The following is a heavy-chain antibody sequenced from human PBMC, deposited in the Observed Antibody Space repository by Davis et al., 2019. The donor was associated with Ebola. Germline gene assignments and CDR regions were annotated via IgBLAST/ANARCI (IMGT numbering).Heavy chain of an antibody. V-gene: IGHV3-64D*06. J-gene: IGHJ6*04. D-gene: IGHD6-19*01. CDR2: ISSDGGSA. CDR3: VKSAGQWLVQGEGYGMDV. Sequence: AGSLRLSCSVSGFTFSSCAMYWVCQAPGTGLEYVSAISSDGGSAYYADSVMGRLTITRDNSKNTLYLQMRSLRAEDTAVYYCVKSAGQWLVQGEGYGMDVWGKGTTVTVAS. CDR1: GFTFSSCA.